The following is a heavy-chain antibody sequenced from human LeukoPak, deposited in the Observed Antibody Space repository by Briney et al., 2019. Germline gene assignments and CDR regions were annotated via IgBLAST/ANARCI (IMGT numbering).Heavy chain of an antibody. D-gene: IGHD6-6*01. CDR1: GFTFRSYS. Sequence: PGGSLRLSCAASGFTFRSYSMIWVGQAPGKGLEWVSSISRSSSYIYYADSLKGRFTISRDNAKISLYLQMNSLRAEDTAVYYCARAAQSSSTKDYYYMDVWGKGTTVTVSS. CDR3: ARAAQSSSTKDYYYMDV. J-gene: IGHJ6*03. CDR2: ISRSSSYI. V-gene: IGHV3-21*01.